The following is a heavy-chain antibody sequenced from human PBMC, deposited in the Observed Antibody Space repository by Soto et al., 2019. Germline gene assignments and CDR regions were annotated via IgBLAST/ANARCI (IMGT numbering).Heavy chain of an antibody. V-gene: IGHV4-31*02. CDR1: GGSISSGGYY. J-gene: IGHJ6*02. D-gene: IGHD6-13*01. CDR2: IYYSGST. CDR3: ARVPNEKSSSWWAKYYYGMDV. Sequence: TVSGGSISSGGYYWSWIRQHPGKGLEWIGYIYYSGSTYYNPSLKSRVTISVDTSKNQFSLKLSSVTAADTAVYYCARVPNEKSSSWWAKYYYGMDVWGQGTTVTVSS.